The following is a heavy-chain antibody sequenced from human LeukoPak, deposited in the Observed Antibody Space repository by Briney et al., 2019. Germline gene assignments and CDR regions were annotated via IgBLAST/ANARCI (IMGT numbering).Heavy chain of an antibody. CDR3: ARDDCGDTCYPGGY. CDR2: IKAGNGDT. D-gene: IGHD2-21*01. V-gene: IGHV1-3*01. CDR1: GYIFTKYV. J-gene: IGHJ4*02. Sequence: GASVKVSCKASGYIFTKYVVHWVRQAPGQRPEWMGWIKAGNGDTKYSQNFQGRLTITRDTSASTVYMELSSLTSEDTVLYYCARDDCGDTCYPGGYWGQGTLVTVSS.